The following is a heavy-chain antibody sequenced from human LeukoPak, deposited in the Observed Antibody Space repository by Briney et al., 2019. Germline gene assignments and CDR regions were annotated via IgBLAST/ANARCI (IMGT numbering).Heavy chain of an antibody. J-gene: IGHJ3*02. Sequence: SVKVSCKASGGTFSSYAISWVRQAPGQGLEWMGGIIPIFGTANYAQKFQGRVTITADESTSTAYMELSSLRSEDTAVYYCAKDLGNGYYLGIDAFDIWGRGTMVTVSS. D-gene: IGHD1-26*01. V-gene: IGHV1-69*13. CDR3: AKDLGNGYYLGIDAFDI. CDR2: IIPIFGTA. CDR1: GGTFSSYA.